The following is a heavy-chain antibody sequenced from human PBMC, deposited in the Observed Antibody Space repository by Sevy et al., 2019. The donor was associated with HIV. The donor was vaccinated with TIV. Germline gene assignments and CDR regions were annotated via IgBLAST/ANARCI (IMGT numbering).Heavy chain of an antibody. D-gene: IGHD1-20*01. CDR1: GFTFNTYA. J-gene: IGHJ4*02. Sequence: GGSLRLSCTASGFTFNTYAMSWVRRAPGKGLEWVSAIGSGGTTDYVDSVKGRFTISRDNSKTSLYLQMNSLRVDDTAVYYVEKNLRGKYLEGYFDYWGQGILVTVSS. V-gene: IGHV3-23*01. CDR2: IGSGGTT. CDR3: EKNLRGKYLEGYFDY.